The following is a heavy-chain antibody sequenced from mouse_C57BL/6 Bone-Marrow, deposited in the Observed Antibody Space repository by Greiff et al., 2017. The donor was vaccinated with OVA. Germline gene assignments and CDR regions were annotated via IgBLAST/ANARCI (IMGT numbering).Heavy chain of an antibody. J-gene: IGHJ3*01. CDR2: IYPGSGST. CDR3: ARWYYGSSPAWFAY. D-gene: IGHD1-1*01. V-gene: IGHV1-55*01. CDR1: GYTFTSYW. Sequence: VQLRQPGAELVKPGASVKMSCKASGYTFTSYWITWVKQRPGQGLEWIGDIYPGSGSTNYNEKFKSKATLTVDTSSSTAYMQLSSLTSEDSAVYYCARWYYGSSPAWFAYWGQGTLVTVSA.